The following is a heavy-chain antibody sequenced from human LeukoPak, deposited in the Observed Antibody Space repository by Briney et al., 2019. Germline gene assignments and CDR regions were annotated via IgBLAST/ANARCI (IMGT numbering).Heavy chain of an antibody. D-gene: IGHD6-6*01. CDR1: GYTFTSYG. V-gene: IGHV1-18*01. CDR2: ISAYNGNT. J-gene: IGHJ4*02. CDR3: ARDLSIAAPEGFDY. Sequence: ASVKVSCKASGYTFTSYGISWVRQAPGQGLEWMGWISAYNGNTNYAQKLQGRVTMTTDTSTSTAYMELRSLRSDDTAVYYCARDLSIAAPEGFDYWGQGTLVTVSS.